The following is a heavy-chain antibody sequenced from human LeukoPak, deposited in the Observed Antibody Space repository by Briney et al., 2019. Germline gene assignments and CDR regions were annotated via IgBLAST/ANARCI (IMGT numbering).Heavy chain of an antibody. CDR1: GFTFSSYG. J-gene: IGHJ4*02. D-gene: IGHD6-13*01. CDR3: AKSGWYLNYFDY. CDR2: IWYDGSNK. Sequence: PGGSLRLSCAASGFTFSSYGMHWVRQAPGKELEWVAVIWYDGSNKYYADSVKGRFTISRDNSKNTLYLQMNSLRAEDTAVYYCAKSGWYLNYFDYWGQGTLVTVSS. V-gene: IGHV3-33*06.